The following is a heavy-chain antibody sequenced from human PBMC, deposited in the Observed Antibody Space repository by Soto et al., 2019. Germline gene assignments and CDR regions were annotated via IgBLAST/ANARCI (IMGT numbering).Heavy chain of an antibody. CDR3: ARNTYCSGGSYYWDMYYFDY. CDR1: GYSISSGYY. J-gene: IGHJ4*02. V-gene: IGHV4-38-2*01. CDR2: IYHSGST. D-gene: IGHD2-15*01. Sequence: PSETLSLTCAVSGYSISSGYYWGWIRQPPGKGLEWIGSIYHSGSTYYNPSLKSRVTISVDTSKNQFSLKLSSVTAADTAVYYCARNTYCSGGSYYWDMYYFDYWGQGTLVTVSS.